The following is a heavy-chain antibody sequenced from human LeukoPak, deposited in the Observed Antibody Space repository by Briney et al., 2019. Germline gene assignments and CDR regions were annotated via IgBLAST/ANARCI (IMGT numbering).Heavy chain of an antibody. CDR2: IYSGGST. J-gene: IGHJ4*02. V-gene: IGHV3-53*01. CDR3: ARGGPLDDILTGYYIDY. D-gene: IGHD3-9*01. CDR1: GFTYTNYW. Sequence: GGSLRLSCAASGFTYTNYWVSWFRQAPGKGLEWVSVIYSGGSTYYADSVKGRFTISRDNSKNTLYLQMNSLRAEDTAVYYCARGGPLDDILTGYYIDYWGQGTLVTVSS.